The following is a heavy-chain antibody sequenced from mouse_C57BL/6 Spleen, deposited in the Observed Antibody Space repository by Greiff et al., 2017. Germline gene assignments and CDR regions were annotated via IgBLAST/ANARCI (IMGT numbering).Heavy chain of an antibody. CDR2: IWTGGGT. V-gene: IGHV2-9-1*01. D-gene: IGHD1-1*01. CDR1: GFSLTSYA. J-gene: IGHJ1*03. CDR3: ASHYYGSTYWYFDV. Sequence: VKLVESGPGLVAPSQSLSITCTVSGFSLTSYAISWVRQPPGKGLEWLGVIWTGGGTNYNSALKSRLSISKDNSKSQVFLKMNSLQTDDTARYYWASHYYGSTYWYFDVWGTGTTVTVSS.